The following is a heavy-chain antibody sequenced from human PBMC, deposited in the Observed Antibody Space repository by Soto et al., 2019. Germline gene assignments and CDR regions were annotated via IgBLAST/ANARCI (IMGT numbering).Heavy chain of an antibody. Sequence: GGSLRLSCAASGFTFSSYGMHWVRQAPGKGLEWVAVISYDGSNKYYADSVKGRFTISRDNSKNTLYLQMNSLRAEDTAVYYCAKDSDPYGSGSYYGPQTDYWGQGTLVTVSS. CDR1: GFTFSSYG. V-gene: IGHV3-30*18. CDR2: ISYDGSNK. CDR3: AKDSDPYGSGSYYGPQTDY. D-gene: IGHD3-10*01. J-gene: IGHJ4*02.